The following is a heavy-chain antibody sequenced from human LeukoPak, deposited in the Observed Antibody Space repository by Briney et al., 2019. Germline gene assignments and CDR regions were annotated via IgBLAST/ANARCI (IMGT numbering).Heavy chain of an antibody. CDR2: ISFDGAKI. Sequence: PGRSLKLSCTASGFPFSNYAMNWVRQTPGKGLEWVALISFDGAKIYYADSVKGRFTLSRDNSKNTLFLQMNSLTVEDTAVYYCARDPAKGAATYFDYWGQGTLVTVSS. V-gene: IGHV3-30*04. CDR1: GFPFSNYA. J-gene: IGHJ4*02. CDR3: ARDPAKGAATYFDY. D-gene: IGHD2-15*01.